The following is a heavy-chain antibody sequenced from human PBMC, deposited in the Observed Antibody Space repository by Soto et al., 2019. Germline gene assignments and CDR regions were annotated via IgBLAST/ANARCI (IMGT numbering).Heavy chain of an antibody. V-gene: IGHV4-39*01. D-gene: IGHD1-20*01. CDR2: VDYSGTA. Sequence: SETLSITCTVSGCSISITSVYWSWVRQPPGKGLEWIVNVDYSGTAYFSPSLATRVTFHVDTSKNQFSLTLYSVTAADTAVYYCARITGRHLDYWGQGILVTSPQ. CDR3: ARITGRHLDY. CDR1: GCSISITSVY. J-gene: IGHJ4*02.